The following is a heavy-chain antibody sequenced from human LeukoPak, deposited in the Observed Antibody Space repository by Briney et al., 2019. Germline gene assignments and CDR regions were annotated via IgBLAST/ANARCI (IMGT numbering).Heavy chain of an antibody. D-gene: IGHD5-18*01. CDR2: INPNSGGT. CDR3: ARGERGYSYGNVDY. V-gene: IGHV1-2*02. J-gene: IGHJ4*02. Sequence: ASVKVSCKASGYTFTGYYMHWVRQAPGQGLGWMGWINPNSGGTNYAQKFQGRVTMTRDTSISTAYMELSRLRSDDTAVYYCARGERGYSYGNVDYRGQGTLVTVSS. CDR1: GYTFTGYY.